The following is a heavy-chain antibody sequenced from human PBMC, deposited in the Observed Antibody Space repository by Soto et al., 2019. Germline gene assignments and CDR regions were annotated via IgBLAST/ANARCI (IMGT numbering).Heavy chain of an antibody. CDR2: IRSKANSYAT. V-gene: IGHV3-73*01. J-gene: IGHJ4*02. D-gene: IGHD5-12*01. Sequence: EVQVVVSGGGLVQPGGSLKLSCAASGVTFSGSAMHWVRQASGKGLEWVGRIRSKANSYATAYGASVKGRFTMSRDDSKNTAYLQMNSLKTEDTAVYYCTTRGDGYNADFDYGGQGTLVTVSS. CDR1: GVTFSGSA. CDR3: TTRGDGYNADFDY.